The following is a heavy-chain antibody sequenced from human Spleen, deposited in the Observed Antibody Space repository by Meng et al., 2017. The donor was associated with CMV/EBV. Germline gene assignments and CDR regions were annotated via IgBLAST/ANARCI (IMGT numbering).Heavy chain of an antibody. J-gene: IGHJ4*02. CDR2: IRSDGSKT. CDR1: GFTFSTYG. D-gene: IGHD2-2*01. Sequence: GESLKISCATSGFTFSTYGMQWVRQAPGKGLEWVAFIRSDGSKTWYADSVKGRFTISRDNSRNTLYLQMNSLRDEDTAVYYCAKPGRHCSSSSCWLDYWGQGTLVTVSS. CDR3: AKPGRHCSSSSCWLDY. V-gene: IGHV3-30*02.